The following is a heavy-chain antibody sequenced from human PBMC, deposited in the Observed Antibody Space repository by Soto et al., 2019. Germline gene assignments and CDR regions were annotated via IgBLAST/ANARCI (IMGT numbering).Heavy chain of an antibody. D-gene: IGHD3-16*02. CDR1: GFTVSSNY. CDR2: IYSGGST. CDR3: ASADYVSGSYQLDV. Sequence: GGSLRLSCAASGFTVSSNYMSWVRQAPGKGLEWVSVIYSGGSTYYADSVKGRFTISRHNSKNTLYLQMNSLRAEDTAVYYCASADYVSGSYQLDVWGQGTTVTVSS. J-gene: IGHJ6*02. V-gene: IGHV3-53*04.